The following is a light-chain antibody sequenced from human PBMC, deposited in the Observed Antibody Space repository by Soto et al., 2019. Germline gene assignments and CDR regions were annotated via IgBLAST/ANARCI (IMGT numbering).Light chain of an antibody. CDR1: QIVSNV. CDR3: QQRSNWQGAT. J-gene: IGKJ4*01. V-gene: IGKV1-17*01. CDR2: AAS. Sequence: DIKMTQSPSTLSASVGDRVTITCRASQIVSNVLAWFQQKPGKGPERLIHAASSLQSRVPSRFSGSGSGTDFTLTISSLEPEDFAVYYCQQRSNWQGATFGGGTKVDIK.